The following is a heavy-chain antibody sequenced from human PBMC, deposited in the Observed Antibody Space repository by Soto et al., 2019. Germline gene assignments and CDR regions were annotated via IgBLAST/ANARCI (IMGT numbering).Heavy chain of an antibody. D-gene: IGHD5-18*01. CDR2: LYNSGNT. CDR3: ACIFSGGYGYGFYYYLKYV. CDR1: GGSISNYF. V-gene: IGHV4-59*01. Sequence: SETLSLTCTVSGGSISNYFWGWIRQPPGRGLEWIGSLYNSGNTNYNPSLKSRVTISVDTSNNHFSLKLTSVTAADTAVYYCACIFSGGYGYGFYYYLKYVRTQGTT. J-gene: IGHJ6*02.